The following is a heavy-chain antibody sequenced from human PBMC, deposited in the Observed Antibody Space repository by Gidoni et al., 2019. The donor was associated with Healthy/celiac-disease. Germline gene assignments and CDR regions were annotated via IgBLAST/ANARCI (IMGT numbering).Heavy chain of an antibody. CDR1: GGSFSGYY. Sequence: QVQLQPWGAGLLKPSETLSLTFAVYGGSFSGYYWSWIRQPPGKVLEWIGEINHSGSTNYNASLKSRVTISVDTSKNQFSLKLSSVTAADTAVYYCARNGDAAFDYWGQGTLVTVSS. V-gene: IGHV4-34*01. CDR2: INHSGST. D-gene: IGHD4-17*01. CDR3: ARNGDAAFDY. J-gene: IGHJ4*02.